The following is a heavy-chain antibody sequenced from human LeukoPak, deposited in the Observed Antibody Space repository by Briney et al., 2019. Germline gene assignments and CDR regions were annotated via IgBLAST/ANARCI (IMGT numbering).Heavy chain of an antibody. J-gene: IGHJ5*02. D-gene: IGHD3-22*01. CDR3: ATDFYDST. CDR2: IRSNSDGGTI. V-gene: IGHV3-15*01. Sequence: GGSLRLTCAASGFTFSDAWMSWVRQAPGKGLEWVGRIRSNSDGGTIDYAAPVKGRFTLSRDDSKTTLYLQMNSLQTEDTAVYYCATDFYDSTWGQGTLVTVSS. CDR1: GFTFSDAW.